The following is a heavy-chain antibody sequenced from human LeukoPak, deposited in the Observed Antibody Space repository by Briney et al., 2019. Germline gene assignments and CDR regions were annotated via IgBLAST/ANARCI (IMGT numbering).Heavy chain of an antibody. Sequence: GGSLRLSCAASGFTFSNYGMHWVRQAPGKGLEWVAVIKFSADSVKGRFTISRDNSKNTLYLQMISLRAEDTAVYYCAKRDYYYDSSGYYYERGFDFWGQGTLVTVSS. CDR3: AKRDYYYDSSGYYYERGFDF. J-gene: IGHJ4*02. CDR1: GFTFSNYG. V-gene: IGHV3-30*18. CDR2: IK. D-gene: IGHD3-22*01.